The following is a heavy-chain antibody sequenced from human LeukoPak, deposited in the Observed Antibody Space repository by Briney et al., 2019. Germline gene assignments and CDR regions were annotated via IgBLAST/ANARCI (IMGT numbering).Heavy chain of an antibody. D-gene: IGHD3-10*01. V-gene: IGHV1-69*04. CDR2: IIPILGIA. CDR1: GGTFSSYA. J-gene: IGHJ3*02. Sequence: GASVKVSCKASGGTFSSYAISWVRQAPGQGLEWMGRIIPILGIANYAQKFQGRVTITADKSTSTAYMELSSLRSEDTAVYYCAREPRRTNSGSYYTNAFDIWGQGTMVTVSS. CDR3: AREPRRTNSGSYYTNAFDI.